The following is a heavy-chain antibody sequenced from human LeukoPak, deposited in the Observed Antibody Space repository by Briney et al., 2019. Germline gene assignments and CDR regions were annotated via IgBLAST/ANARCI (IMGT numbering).Heavy chain of an antibody. D-gene: IGHD1-26*01. Sequence: SETLSLTCTVSGGSISGYYWNWIRQPAGKGLEWIGRIYTSGSTHDNPSLKSRVTMSVDTSKNQVSLKVSSVTAADTAVYYCARQDSKVGAYTGPYHFDYWGQGTLVTVSS. J-gene: IGHJ4*02. CDR1: GGSISGYY. CDR3: ARQDSKVGAYTGPYHFDY. CDR2: IYTSGST. V-gene: IGHV4-4*07.